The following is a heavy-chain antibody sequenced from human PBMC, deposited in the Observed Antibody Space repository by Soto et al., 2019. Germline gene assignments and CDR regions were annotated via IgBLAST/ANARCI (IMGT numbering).Heavy chain of an antibody. V-gene: IGHV4-39*01. CDR3: ARVGSYYIFDY. D-gene: IGHD1-26*01. Sequence: SETLSLTCTVSGGSISSNSYYWGWIRQPPGKGLEWIANVYNTGSTYYNPSLKGRATISADTSKNQFSLKLNSVTAADTAVYYCARVGSYYIFDYWGQGTLVTVSS. CDR1: GGSISSNSYY. J-gene: IGHJ4*02. CDR2: VYNTGST.